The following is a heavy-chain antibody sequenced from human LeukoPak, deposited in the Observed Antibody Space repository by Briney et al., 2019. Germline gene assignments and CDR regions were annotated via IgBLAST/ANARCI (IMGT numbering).Heavy chain of an antibody. Sequence: GASVKVSCKASGYTFTGYYMHWLRQAPGQGLEWMGWINPNNGDTKYAQRFQGRVTMTRDTSISTAYMELSRMTSDDTAVYYCAREILSTINGFDIWGQGTVITVSS. V-gene: IGHV1-2*02. D-gene: IGHD1-14*01. CDR3: AREILSTINGFDI. CDR2: INPNNGDT. CDR1: GYTFTGYY. J-gene: IGHJ3*02.